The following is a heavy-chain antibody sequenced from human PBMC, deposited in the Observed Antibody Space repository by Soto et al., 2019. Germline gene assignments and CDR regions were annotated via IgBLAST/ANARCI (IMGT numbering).Heavy chain of an antibody. J-gene: IGHJ4*02. CDR3: ARRYSGYEGPPHYFDY. D-gene: IGHD5-12*01. V-gene: IGHV4-39*01. CDR1: GGSISSSSYY. CDR2: IYYSGST. Sequence: QLQLQESGPGLVKPSETLSLTCTVSGGSISSSSYYWGWIRQPPGKGLEWIGSIYYSGSTYYNPSRKSRVTISVDTSKNQFSPKLSSVTAADTAVYYCARRYSGYEGPPHYFDYWGQGTLVTVSS.